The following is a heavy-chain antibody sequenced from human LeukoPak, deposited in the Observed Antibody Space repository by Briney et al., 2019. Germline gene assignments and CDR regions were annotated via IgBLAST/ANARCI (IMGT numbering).Heavy chain of an antibody. J-gene: IGHJ4*02. Sequence: SVKVSCKASGYTFTSYGINWVRQATGQGLEWMGWMNPNSGNTGYAQKFQGRVTMTRNTSISTAYMELSSLRSEDTAVYYCARVRNYYDSSGYSLGYWGQGTLVTVSS. V-gene: IGHV1-8*01. CDR2: MNPNSGNT. D-gene: IGHD3-22*01. CDR1: GYTFTSYG. CDR3: ARVRNYYDSSGYSLGY.